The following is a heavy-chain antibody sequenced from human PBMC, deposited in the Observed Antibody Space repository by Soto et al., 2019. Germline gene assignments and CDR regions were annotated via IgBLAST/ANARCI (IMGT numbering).Heavy chain of an antibody. Sequence: GGSLRLSCAAPGFTFSSYAMSWVRQAPGKGLEWVSAISGSGGSTYYADSVKGRFTISRDNSKNTLYLQMNSLRAEDTAVYYCAKTRQYCSGGSCPPYYYYYYMDVWGKGTTVTVSS. V-gene: IGHV3-23*01. CDR3: AKTRQYCSGGSCPPYYYYYYMDV. D-gene: IGHD2-15*01. J-gene: IGHJ6*03. CDR1: GFTFSSYA. CDR2: ISGSGGST.